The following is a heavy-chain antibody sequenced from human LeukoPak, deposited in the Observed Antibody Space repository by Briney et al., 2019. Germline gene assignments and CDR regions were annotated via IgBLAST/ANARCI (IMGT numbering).Heavy chain of an antibody. D-gene: IGHD3-9*01. J-gene: IGHJ6*03. CDR3: ARGHAWLLFVYYYYYMEV. Sequence: PGGSLRLSCAASGFTFSSYSMNWVRQAPGKGLEWVSSISSSSRYIYYADSVKGRFTISTDNAKNSMYLQMNSLRAKDTSVYACARGHAWLLFVYYYYYMEVWGKGTTVTVSS. CDR1: GFTFSSYS. CDR2: ISSSSRYI. V-gene: IGHV3-21*01.